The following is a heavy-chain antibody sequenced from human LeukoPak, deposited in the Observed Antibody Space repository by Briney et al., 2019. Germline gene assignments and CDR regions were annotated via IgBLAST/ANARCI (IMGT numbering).Heavy chain of an antibody. Sequence: GGSLRLSCAASGFTFSSFAINWVRQAPGKGLEWVGRVKSKANGEKTDYAAPVKGRFSISRDDSKNTLFLQMYSLRTEDTGIYYCTTMSAIFGVVIPDYWGQGTLVSVSP. CDR1: GFTFSSFA. V-gene: IGHV3-15*01. J-gene: IGHJ4*02. CDR3: TTMSAIFGVVIPDY. CDR2: VKSKANGEKT. D-gene: IGHD3-3*01.